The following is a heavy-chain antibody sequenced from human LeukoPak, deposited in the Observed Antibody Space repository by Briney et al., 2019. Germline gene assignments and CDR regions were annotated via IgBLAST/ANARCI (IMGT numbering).Heavy chain of an antibody. V-gene: IGHV3-66*01. CDR1: GFIVTNNY. CDR3: ARDPSGSTTDNSFTLPKGMDV. J-gene: IGHJ6*02. D-gene: IGHD5-12*01. CDR2: TYSGGNT. Sequence: GGSLRLSCAASGFIVTNNYINWVRQAPGKGLEWVSVTYSGGNTYYADSVKDRFIVSRDNSKNTVYLHMSSLTAADTALYYCARDPSGSTTDNSFTLPKGMDVWGQGTTVTVSS.